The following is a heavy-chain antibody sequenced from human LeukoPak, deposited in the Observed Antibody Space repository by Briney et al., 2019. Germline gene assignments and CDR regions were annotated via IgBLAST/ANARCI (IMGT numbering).Heavy chain of an antibody. CDR3: ARHYGP. CDR1: GGPISSGGYS. D-gene: IGHD3-16*01. CDR2: IYHSGNV. V-gene: IGHV4-30-2*01. J-gene: IGHJ4*02. Sequence: SSETLSLTCAVSGGPISSGGYSWSWIRQPPGKGLEWIGYIYHSGNVYYNPSLKRRVTISLDRSKNQFSLKLNSITAADTAVYYCARHYGPWGQGTLVTVSS.